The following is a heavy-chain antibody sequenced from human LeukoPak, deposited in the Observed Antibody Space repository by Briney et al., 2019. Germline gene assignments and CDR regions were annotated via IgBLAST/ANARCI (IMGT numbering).Heavy chain of an antibody. D-gene: IGHD3-10*01. J-gene: IGHJ4*02. Sequence: PSETLSLTCTVSGGSISSSSYYWGWIRQPPGKGLEWIGSIYYSGSTYYNPSLKSRVTISVDTSKNQFSLKLSSVTAADTAVYYCARVSMVRGRYYFDYWGQGTLVTVSS. CDR3: ARVSMVRGRYYFDY. CDR1: GGSISSSSYY. CDR2: IYYSGST. V-gene: IGHV4-39*01.